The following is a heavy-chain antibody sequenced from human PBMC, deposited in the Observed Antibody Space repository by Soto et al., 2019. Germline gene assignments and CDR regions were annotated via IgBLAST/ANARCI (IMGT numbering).Heavy chain of an antibody. J-gene: IGHJ4*02. V-gene: IGHV3-7*01. D-gene: IGHD6-19*01. CDR2: IKQDGSEK. Sequence: EVQLVESGGGLVQPGGSLRLSCAASGFTFSSYWMSWVRQAPGKGLEWVANIKQDGSEKYYVDSVKGRFTISRDNAKNSLYLQMNSLRAEDTAVYYCTGYSSGWTAEDYFDYWGQGTLVTVSS. CDR1: GFTFSSYW. CDR3: TGYSSGWTAEDYFDY.